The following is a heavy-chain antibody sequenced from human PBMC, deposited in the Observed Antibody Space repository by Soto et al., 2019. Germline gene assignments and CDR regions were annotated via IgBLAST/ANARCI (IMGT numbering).Heavy chain of an antibody. Sequence: SETLSLTCTVSGGSISNGGYYWSWIRQHPGKGLEWIGYIYYSGSTYYNPSLKSRVTISVDTSKNQFSLKLSSVTAADTAVYYCAREGAGVKPFKDIVVVPAAIRGHNWFDPWGQGTLVTVSS. V-gene: IGHV4-31*03. CDR3: AREGAGVKPFKDIVVVPAAIRGHNWFDP. D-gene: IGHD2-2*02. CDR2: IYYSGST. J-gene: IGHJ5*02. CDR1: GGSISNGGYY.